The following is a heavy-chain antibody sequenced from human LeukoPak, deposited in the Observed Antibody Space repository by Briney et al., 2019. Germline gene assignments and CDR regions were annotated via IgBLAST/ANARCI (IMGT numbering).Heavy chain of an antibody. V-gene: IGHV3-7*01. J-gene: IGHJ4*02. CDR1: GFTFSNCW. Sequence: GGSLRLSCAASGFTFSNCWMSWVRQAPGKGLEWVANIKQDGSEEYYVDSVKGRFTISRVNAENSLFLQMNSLRVEDTAVYYCARGPLGYCSVTSCQLDYWGQGTLVTVSS. D-gene: IGHD2-2*01. CDR3: ARGPLGYCSVTSCQLDY. CDR2: IKQDGSEE.